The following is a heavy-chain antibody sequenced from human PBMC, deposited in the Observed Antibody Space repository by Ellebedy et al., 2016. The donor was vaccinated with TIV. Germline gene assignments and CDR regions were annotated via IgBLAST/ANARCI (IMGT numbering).Heavy chain of an antibody. CDR3: ARKEWALYGIDY. Sequence: ASVKVSXKASGYTFTGYYMHWVRQAPGQGLEWMGWISAYNGNTNYAQKLQGRVTMTTDTSTSTAYMELRSLRSDDTAVYYCARKEWALYGIDYWGQGTLVTVSS. CDR2: ISAYNGNT. V-gene: IGHV1-18*04. J-gene: IGHJ4*02. CDR1: GYTFTGYY. D-gene: IGHD1-26*01.